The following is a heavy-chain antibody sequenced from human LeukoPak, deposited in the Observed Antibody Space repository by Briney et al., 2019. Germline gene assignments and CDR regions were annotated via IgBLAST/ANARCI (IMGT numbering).Heavy chain of an antibody. CDR1: GFTFSTYA. D-gene: IGHD2-8*02. J-gene: IGHJ4*02. V-gene: IGHV3-64D*09. CDR2: IGTSGIST. CDR3: VRGQEVVYTPTFDY. Sequence: GGSLRLSCSASGFTFSTYAIHWVRQAPGKGLQYVSSIGTSGISTYYADSVTGRFTISRDNSKNSLCLQISNLRPEDTAVYYCVRGQEVVYTPTFDYWGQGVLVTVSS.